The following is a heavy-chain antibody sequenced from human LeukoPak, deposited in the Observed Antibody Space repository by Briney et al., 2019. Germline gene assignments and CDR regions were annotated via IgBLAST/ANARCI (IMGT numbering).Heavy chain of an antibody. CDR2: IIPIFGTA. J-gene: IGHJ5*02. CDR1: GGTFSSYA. D-gene: IGHD3-22*01. Sequence: SVKVSCKASGGTFSSYAISWVRQAPGQGLEWMGGIIPIFGTANYAQKFQGRVTMTRNTSISTAYMELSSLRSEDTAVYYCARMSYYDSSGDNWFDPWGQGTLVTVSS. CDR3: ARMSYYDSSGDNWFDP. V-gene: IGHV1-69*05.